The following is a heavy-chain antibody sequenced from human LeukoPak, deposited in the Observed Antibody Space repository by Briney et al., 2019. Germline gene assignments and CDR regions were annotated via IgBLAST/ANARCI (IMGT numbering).Heavy chain of an antibody. V-gene: IGHV4-30-4*08. D-gene: IGHD2-2*02. CDR1: GGSISSGDYY. J-gene: IGHJ3*02. CDR3: ARVVPAAIGAFDI. Sequence: SETLSLTCTVSGGSISSGDYYWSWLRQPPGKGLAWIGYIYYSGSTYYNPSLKSRVTISVDTSKNQFSLKLSSVTAADTAVYYCARVVPAAIGAFDIWGQGTMVTVSS. CDR2: IYYSGST.